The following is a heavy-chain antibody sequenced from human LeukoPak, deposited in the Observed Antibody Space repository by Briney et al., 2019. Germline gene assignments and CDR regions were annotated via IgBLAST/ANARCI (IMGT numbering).Heavy chain of an antibody. CDR2: ISWNSGSI. CDR1: GFTFDDYA. D-gene: IGHD5-12*01. Sequence: GGSLRLSCAASGFTFDDYAMHWVRHAPGKGLEWVSGISWNSGSIGYTDSVKGRFTIYRDNDKNSLYLQMNSLRAEDTAFYYCAKNIRYSNYDFVDCWGQGTLVTVSS. CDR3: AKNIRYSNYDFVDC. V-gene: IGHV3-9*01. J-gene: IGHJ4*02.